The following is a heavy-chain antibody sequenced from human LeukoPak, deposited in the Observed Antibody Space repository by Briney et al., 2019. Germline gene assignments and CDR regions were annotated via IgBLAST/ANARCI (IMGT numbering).Heavy chain of an antibody. D-gene: IGHD2-15*01. Sequence: SETLSLTCAVYGGSFSGYYWSGIRQPPGKGLEWIGEINHSGRTNYNPSLKSRVTISVDTSKNQFSLKLSSVTAADTAVYYCAREGYCSGGSCYPEYFQHWGQGTLVTVSS. CDR1: GGSFSGYY. CDR2: INHSGRT. V-gene: IGHV4-34*01. J-gene: IGHJ1*01. CDR3: AREGYCSGGSCYPEYFQH.